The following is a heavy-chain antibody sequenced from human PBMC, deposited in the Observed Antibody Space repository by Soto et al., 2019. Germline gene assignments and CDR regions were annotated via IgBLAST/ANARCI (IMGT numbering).Heavy chain of an antibody. V-gene: IGHV1-69*13. CDR3: ARVRCFNGLCHTADYGMDV. Sequence: SVKVSCKASGDVFRSYGINWVRQAPGQGLEWMGGIIPISGTTNYAQKFQGRVAITADESTDTVYMELSRLRSEDTAVYFCARVRCFNGLCHTADYGMDVWGQGTTVTVS. CDR2: IIPISGTT. D-gene: IGHD2-8*01. CDR1: GDVFRSYG. J-gene: IGHJ6*02.